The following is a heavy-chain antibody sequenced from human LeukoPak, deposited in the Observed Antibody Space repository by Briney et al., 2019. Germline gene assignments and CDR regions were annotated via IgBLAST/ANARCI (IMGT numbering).Heavy chain of an antibody. CDR3: ARATGEINWFDP. D-gene: IGHD4-17*01. CDR2: INPNSGGT. CDR1: GYTFTGYY. V-gene: IGHV1-2*02. J-gene: IGHJ5*02. Sequence: ASVKVSCKASGYTFTGYYMHWVRQAPGQGLEWMGWINPNSGGTNYAQKFQGRVTMTRDTSISTAYMELGRLRSDDTAVYYCARATGEINWFDPWGQGTLVTVSS.